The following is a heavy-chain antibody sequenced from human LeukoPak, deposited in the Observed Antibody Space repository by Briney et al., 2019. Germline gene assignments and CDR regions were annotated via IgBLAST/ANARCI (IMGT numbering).Heavy chain of an antibody. CDR1: GGTFSTYV. V-gene: IGHV1-69*01. CDR3: ARQQWELLGIGGDFDY. Sequence: SVKVSCKASGGTFSTYVISWVRQAPGQGLEWMGGIIPVFGTANYAEKFQDRVTITADESTSTAYMELSSLRSEDTAVYYCARQQWELLGIGGDFDYWGQGTLVTVSS. CDR2: IIPVFGTA. J-gene: IGHJ4*02. D-gene: IGHD1-26*01.